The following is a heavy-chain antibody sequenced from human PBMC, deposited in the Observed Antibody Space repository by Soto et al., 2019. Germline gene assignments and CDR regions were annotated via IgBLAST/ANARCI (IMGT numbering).Heavy chain of an antibody. J-gene: IGHJ6*02. CDR1: GYTFTTSG. Sequence: QVQLVQSGPEGKKPGASVKVSCEASGYTFTTSGISWVRQAPGQGLEWMGWISTYNGDTNSAQKFQGRVTMTADTSTGTAYMELMSLKSDDTAVYYCARQGSWPYYYYGLDVWGQGTTVTVSS. CDR3: ARQGSWPYYYYGLDV. D-gene: IGHD1-26*01. V-gene: IGHV1-18*01. CDR2: ISTYNGDT.